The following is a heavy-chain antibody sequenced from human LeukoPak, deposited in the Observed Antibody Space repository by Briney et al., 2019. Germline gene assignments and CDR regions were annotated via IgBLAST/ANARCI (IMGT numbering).Heavy chain of an antibody. J-gene: IGHJ4*02. Sequence: GKSLRLSCAASGFTFSSYGMHWVRQAPGKGLEWVAVISYDGSNKYYIDSVKGRFTISRDNSKNTLYLQMNSLRAEDTAVYYCSRGENSKTYPVSGYWGQGTLVTVSS. CDR2: ISYDGSNK. CDR1: GFTFSSYG. D-gene: IGHD2/OR15-2a*01. CDR3: SRGENSKTYPVSGY. V-gene: IGHV3-30*03.